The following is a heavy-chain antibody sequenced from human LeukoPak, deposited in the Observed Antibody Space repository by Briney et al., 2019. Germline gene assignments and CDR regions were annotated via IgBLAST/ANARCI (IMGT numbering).Heavy chain of an antibody. Sequence: GASVKVSCKASGYTFTDYYMHWVQQAPGKGLEWMGRVDPEDGETIYAEKFQGRVTITADTSTDTAYMELSSLRSEDTAVYYCATDPIVVVPAAILNYYYYMDVWGKGTTVTVPS. CDR2: VDPEDGET. V-gene: IGHV1-69-2*01. CDR1: GYTFTDYY. J-gene: IGHJ6*03. D-gene: IGHD2-2*02. CDR3: ATDPIVVVPAAILNYYYYMDV.